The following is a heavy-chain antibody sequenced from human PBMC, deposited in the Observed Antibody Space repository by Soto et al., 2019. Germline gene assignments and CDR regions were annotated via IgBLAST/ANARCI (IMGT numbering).Heavy chain of an antibody. CDR1: GFIVSSNY. V-gene: IGHV3-53*01. CDR3: ARARYDSSGYYFDY. J-gene: IGHJ4*02. Sequence: EGSLXLSWAASGFIVSSNYMSWVRQAPGKGLEWVSVIYSDGSTHYTDSVKDRFIISRDISKNTLYLQMNSLRAEDTAVYYCARARYDSSGYYFDYWGQGALVTVSS. D-gene: IGHD3-22*01. CDR2: IYSDGST.